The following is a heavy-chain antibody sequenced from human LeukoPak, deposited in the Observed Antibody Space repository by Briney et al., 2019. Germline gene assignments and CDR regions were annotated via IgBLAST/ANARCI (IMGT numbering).Heavy chain of an antibody. D-gene: IGHD2/OR15-2a*01. CDR1: GFAFNFYA. CDR3: VREGHFYLDY. J-gene: IGHJ4*02. Sequence: GGSLRLSCAASGFAFNFYAMTWVRQAPGKGLEWVSYISSSATTIYYADSVKGRFTISRDNAKNSLSLQMNSLRVDDTAVYYCVREGHFYLDYWGQGTLVTVSS. CDR2: ISSSATTI. V-gene: IGHV3-48*03.